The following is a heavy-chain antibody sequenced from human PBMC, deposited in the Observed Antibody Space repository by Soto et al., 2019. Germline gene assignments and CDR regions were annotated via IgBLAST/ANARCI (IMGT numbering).Heavy chain of an antibody. J-gene: IGHJ4*02. V-gene: IGHV1-46*04. Sequence: QVQLVQSGAEVKKPGASVKVSCKASGYIFINYYIHWVRQAPGQGLEWMGIINPTGGSTNYAQKLQGRVTLTMDTSTSAVYMELSSLRFEDTALYYCARDLAAGDYWGQGTLVTVSS. CDR1: GYIFINYY. CDR3: ARDLAAGDY. D-gene: IGHD6-13*01. CDR2: INPTGGST.